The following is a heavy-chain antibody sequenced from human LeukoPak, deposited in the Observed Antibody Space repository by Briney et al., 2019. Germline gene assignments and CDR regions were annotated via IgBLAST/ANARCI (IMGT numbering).Heavy chain of an antibody. Sequence: GASVKVSCKASGYTFTGYYMHRVRQAPGQGLEWMGRINPNSGGTNYAQKFQGRVTMTRDTSISTAYMELSRLRSDDTAVYYCARAMYYYDSSGYYPTLGYWGQGTLVTVSS. V-gene: IGHV1-2*06. J-gene: IGHJ4*02. CDR1: GYTFTGYY. CDR3: ARAMYYYDSSGYYPTLGY. D-gene: IGHD3-22*01. CDR2: INPNSGGT.